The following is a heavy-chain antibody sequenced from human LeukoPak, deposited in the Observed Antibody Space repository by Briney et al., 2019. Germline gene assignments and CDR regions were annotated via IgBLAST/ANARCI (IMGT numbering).Heavy chain of an antibody. J-gene: IGHJ4*02. CDR1: GFTVSSYG. CDR2: ISYDGSNK. D-gene: IGHD1-26*01. Sequence: GRSLRLSCAASGFTVSSYGMHWVRQAQGKGLEWVAVISYDGSNKYYADSVKGRFTISRDNSKNMLYLQMNSLRAEDTAMYYCAREWVRTCFFEDWGQGTLVTVSS. CDR3: AREWVRTCFFED. V-gene: IGHV3-30*03.